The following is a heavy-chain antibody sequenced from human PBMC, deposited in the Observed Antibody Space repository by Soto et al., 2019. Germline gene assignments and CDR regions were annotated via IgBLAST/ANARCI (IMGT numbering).Heavy chain of an antibody. CDR3: GKSGRDYYCMDV. J-gene: IGHJ6*03. V-gene: IGHV3-9*01. D-gene: IGHD6-25*01. Sequence: EVQLVESGGGLVQPGRSLRLSCAASGFTFDDYAMHWVRQAPGKGLEWVSGLSWNGDTVGYVDSVKGRITISRDNAKNSLDLQMDSLRAEGTALYFCGKSGRDYYCMDVWGKGTTVTVSS. CDR1: GFTFDDYA. CDR2: LSWNGDTV.